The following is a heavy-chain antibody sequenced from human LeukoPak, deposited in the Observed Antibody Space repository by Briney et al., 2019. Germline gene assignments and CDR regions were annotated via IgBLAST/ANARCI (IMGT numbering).Heavy chain of an antibody. V-gene: IGHV1-69*05. J-gene: IGHJ4*02. D-gene: IGHD3-22*01. Sequence: ASVKVSCKASGGTFSSYAISWVRQAPGQGLEWMGRIIPIYGTANYAQKFQGRVTITTDESTSTAYMELSSLRSEDTAVYYCAREMKSPYYYDSSGKYYFDYWGQGTLVTVSS. CDR1: GGTFSSYA. CDR2: IIPIYGTA. CDR3: AREMKSPYYYDSSGKYYFDY.